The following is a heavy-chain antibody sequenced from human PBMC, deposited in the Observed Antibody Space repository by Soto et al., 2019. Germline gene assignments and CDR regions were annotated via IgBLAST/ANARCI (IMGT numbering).Heavy chain of an antibody. V-gene: IGHV3-48*01. J-gene: IGHJ4*02. Sequence: DVQLVESGGGLVQPGGPLGLSFEAFGLGFSSYSMNWVGKAPGKGREGLSYIPTSSSPTYYADSVKGRFTISRDNAKNSLYLQMNSLRAEDTGVYYCVRDADKVPSGQHMVHGDYWGQGTLVTVSS. CDR1: GLGFSSYS. CDR2: IPTSSSPT. CDR3: VRDADKVPSGQHMVHGDY. D-gene: IGHD6-13*01.